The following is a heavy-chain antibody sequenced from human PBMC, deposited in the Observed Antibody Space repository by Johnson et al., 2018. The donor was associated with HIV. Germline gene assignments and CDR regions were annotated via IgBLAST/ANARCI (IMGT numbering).Heavy chain of an antibody. CDR3: ARVRTGDSSGYHDAFDI. CDR1: GFTFSSYW. D-gene: IGHD3-22*01. CDR2: INWNGDSI. Sequence: VQLVESGGGLVQPGGSLRLSCAASGFTFSSYWMHWVRQAPGKGLVWVSRINWNGDSIGYVDSVKGRFTISRDNVKRSLYLQMNSLRVEDTALYYCARVRTGDSSGYHDAFDIWGQGTMVTVSS. V-gene: IGHV3-74*01. J-gene: IGHJ3*02.